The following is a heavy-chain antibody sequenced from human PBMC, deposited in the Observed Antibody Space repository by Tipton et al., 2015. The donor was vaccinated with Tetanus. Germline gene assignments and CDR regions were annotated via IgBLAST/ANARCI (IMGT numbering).Heavy chain of an antibody. D-gene: IGHD1-1*01. CDR2: TYYRSKWYN. CDR3: VRDPGIGTVDL. J-gene: IGHJ5*02. Sequence: PGLVKPSQTLSLTCAISGDSVSSNTAAWNWIRQSTSRGLEWLGRTYYRSKWYNDYAVSAKGRITVTPDTSKNQFSLQLKSVTPDDTAVYYCVRDPGIGTVDLWGQGILVTVSS. V-gene: IGHV6-1*01. CDR1: GDSVSSNTAA.